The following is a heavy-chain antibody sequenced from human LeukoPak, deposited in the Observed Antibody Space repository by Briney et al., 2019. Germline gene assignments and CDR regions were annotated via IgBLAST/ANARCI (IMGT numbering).Heavy chain of an antibody. CDR1: GFTFSDFY. V-gene: IGHV3-11*04. CDR3: ARGSTYYDSSGQVPFDY. J-gene: IGHJ4*02. Sequence: GGSLRLSCAASGFTFSDFYMNWIRQAPGKGLEWVSYISTSGSAIYYADSVKGRFTISRDNAKNSLYLQMNRLRAEDTAVYYCARGSTYYDSSGQVPFDYWGQGTLVTVSS. CDR2: ISTSGSAI. D-gene: IGHD3-22*01.